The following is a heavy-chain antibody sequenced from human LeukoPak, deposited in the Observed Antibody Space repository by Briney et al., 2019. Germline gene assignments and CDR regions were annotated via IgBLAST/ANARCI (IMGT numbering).Heavy chain of an antibody. Sequence: SETLSLSCTVSGGSISRHYWSWIRQSPGKGLEWIGYIYYSGSTNYNPSLKSRVTISVDTSKNQFSLKLTSVTAADTAVYYCARSFAPIRFDYWGQGTLVTVSS. D-gene: IGHD2-2*02. CDR2: IYYSGST. J-gene: IGHJ4*02. CDR1: GGSISRHY. CDR3: ARSFAPIRFDY. V-gene: IGHV4-59*11.